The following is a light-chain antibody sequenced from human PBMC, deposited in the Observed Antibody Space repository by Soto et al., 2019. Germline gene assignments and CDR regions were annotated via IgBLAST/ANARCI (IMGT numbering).Light chain of an antibody. CDR2: LGS. CDR3: MQALQTPRT. V-gene: IGKV2-28*01. CDR1: KGLRLSNGYNY. Sequence: IWMTHSPLSLPVTPGERASISCRSSKGLRLSNGYNYLDWYLQKPGQSPQLLIYLGSNRASGVPDRFSGSGSGTDFTLKISRVEAEDVGVYYCMQALQTPRTFGQGTKVEIK. J-gene: IGKJ1*01.